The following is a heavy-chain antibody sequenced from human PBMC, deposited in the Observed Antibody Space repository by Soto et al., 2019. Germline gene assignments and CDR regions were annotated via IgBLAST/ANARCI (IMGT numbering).Heavy chain of an antibody. V-gene: IGHV6-1*01. Sequence: PSQTLSRTCDSSVDSVSSNIAAWNLNKQSPSRGLEWLGRTYYKSKWYNDYALSVKSRITINPDTSKNQLSLQLNSVTPEDTAVYYCARDQLELRTKFEYWGQGSLVTVSS. J-gene: IGHJ4*02. CDR2: TYYKSKWYN. CDR1: VDSVSSNIAA. D-gene: IGHD1-7*01. CDR3: ARDQLELRTKFEY.